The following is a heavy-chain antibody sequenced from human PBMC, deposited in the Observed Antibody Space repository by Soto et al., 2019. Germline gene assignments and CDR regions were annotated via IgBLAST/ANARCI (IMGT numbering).Heavy chain of an antibody. V-gene: IGHV3-49*04. CDR1: GFTFGDYA. D-gene: IGHD3-3*01. J-gene: IGHJ4*02. Sequence: PGGSLRLSCTASGFTFGDYAMSWVRQAPGKGLEWVGFIRSKAYGGTTEYAASVKGRFTITRDDSKSIAYLQMNSLKTEDTAVHYCTRVPRYDFWSGYYRSGDYYFDYWGQGTLVTVSS. CDR2: IRSKAYGGTT. CDR3: TRVPRYDFWSGYYRSGDYYFDY.